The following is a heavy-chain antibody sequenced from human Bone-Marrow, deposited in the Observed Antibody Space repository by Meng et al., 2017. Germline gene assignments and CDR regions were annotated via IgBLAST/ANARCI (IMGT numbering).Heavy chain of an antibody. V-gene: IGHV1-8*01. CDR1: GYTFTSYD. J-gene: IGHJ4*02. D-gene: IGHD1-20*01. Sequence: ASVKVSCKASGYTFTSYDINWVRQATGQGLEWMGWMNPNSGNTGYAQKFQGRVTMTRNTSISTAYMELSSLRAEDTALYYCAKSSYNWNDLDYWGQGTLVTVSS. CDR2: MNPNSGNT. CDR3: AKSSYNWNDLDY.